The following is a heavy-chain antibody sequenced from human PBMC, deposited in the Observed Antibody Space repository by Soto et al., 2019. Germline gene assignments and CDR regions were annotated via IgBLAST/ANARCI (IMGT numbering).Heavy chain of an antibody. J-gene: IGHJ6*02. V-gene: IGHV2-5*01. Sequence: QITLKESGPTLVKPTQTLTLTCTFSGFSLSTSGVGVGWIRQPPGKALEWLALIYWNDDKRYSPSLKSRLTITKDTSKNQVVLTMTNMDPVDTATYYCAHLHSSSPGWGYYGMDVWGQGSTVTVSS. D-gene: IGHD6-6*01. CDR2: IYWNDDK. CDR3: AHLHSSSPGWGYYGMDV. CDR1: GFSLSTSGVG.